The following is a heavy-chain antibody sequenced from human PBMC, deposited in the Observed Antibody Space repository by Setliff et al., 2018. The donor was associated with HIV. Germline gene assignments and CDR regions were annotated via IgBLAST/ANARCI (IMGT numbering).Heavy chain of an antibody. V-gene: IGHV3-23*01. J-gene: IGHJ4*02. Sequence: LRLSCVASGFRFRTYAMSWVRQSQGKGLEWVSLISGDGGRATHYSDSVKGRFTISRDDSKNTLYLQMNSLRVEDTAVYYCAKDHATSSWFTALLDYWGQGALVTVSS. CDR1: GFRFRTYA. CDR3: AKDHATSSWFTALLDY. D-gene: IGHD6-13*01. CDR2: ISGDGGRAT.